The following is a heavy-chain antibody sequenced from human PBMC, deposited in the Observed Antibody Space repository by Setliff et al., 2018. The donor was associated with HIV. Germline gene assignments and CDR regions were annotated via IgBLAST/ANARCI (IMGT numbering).Heavy chain of an antibody. D-gene: IGHD6-13*01. Sequence: ASVKVSCKASGFPFINYHITWVRQAPGQGLEWVGSTSASSVNTNYTQGRVTMTTDISTTTAYMELRSLRSGDTAVYYCARVPVSSYYYYMDVWGAGTTVTVSS. V-gene: IGHV1-18*01. CDR2: TSASSVNT. J-gene: IGHJ6*03. CDR3: ARVPVSSYYYYMDV. CDR1: GFPFINYH.